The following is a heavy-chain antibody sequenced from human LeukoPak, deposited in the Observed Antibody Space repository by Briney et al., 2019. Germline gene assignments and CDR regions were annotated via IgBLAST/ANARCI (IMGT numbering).Heavy chain of an antibody. CDR1: GFTFSSYA. Sequence: GGSLRLSCSASGFTFSSYAMHWVRQAPGKGLEYVSAISSNGGSTYYADSVKGRFTISRDNSKNTLYLRMSSLRAEDTAVYYCVKDGGRTPRGPLDIWGQGTMVTVSS. V-gene: IGHV3-64D*06. CDR3: VKDGGRTPRGPLDI. J-gene: IGHJ3*02. D-gene: IGHD3-16*01. CDR2: ISSNGGST.